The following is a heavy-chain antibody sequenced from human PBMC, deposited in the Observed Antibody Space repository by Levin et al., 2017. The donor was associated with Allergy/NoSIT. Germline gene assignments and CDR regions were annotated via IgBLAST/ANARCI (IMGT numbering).Heavy chain of an antibody. Sequence: GESLKISCKASGYTFTGYFLHWVRQAPGQGLDWMGWINPNNGATTFAQRFQGRVTMTRDTSISTAYMELSSLTSDDTATFYCARDIVVDGVSRPGDYWGQGTLVTVSS. CDR1: GYTFTGYF. J-gene: IGHJ4*01. D-gene: IGHD2-15*01. V-gene: IGHV1-2*02. CDR2: INPNNGAT. CDR3: ARDIVVDGVSRPGDY.